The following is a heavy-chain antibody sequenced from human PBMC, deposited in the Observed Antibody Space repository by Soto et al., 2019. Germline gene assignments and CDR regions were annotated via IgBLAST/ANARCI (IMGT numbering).Heavy chain of an antibody. Sequence: QVQLLESGGGLVKPGGSLRLSCAASGFTFSDYYMTWIRQAPGKGLEWVSYISGSTGNIYYADSVKGRFTISRDNAKDSLYLQMTSLRAEDTAVYYCARESGSDAFDIWGQGTMVAVSS. J-gene: IGHJ3*02. CDR2: ISGSTGNI. CDR1: GFTFSDYY. V-gene: IGHV3-11*01. CDR3: ARESGSDAFDI.